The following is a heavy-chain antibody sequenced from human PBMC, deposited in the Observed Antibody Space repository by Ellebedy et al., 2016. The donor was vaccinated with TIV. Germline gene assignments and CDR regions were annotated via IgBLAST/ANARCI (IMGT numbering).Heavy chain of an antibody. CDR1: GFTFSSYG. Sequence: GESLKISCAASGFTFSSYGMHWVRQAPGKGLEWVAVIWYDGSNKYYADSVKGRFTISRDNSKNTLYLQMNSLRAEDTAVYYCARESMVRGVIRRGYAMDVWGQGTTVTVSS. CDR3: ARESMVRGVIRRGYAMDV. V-gene: IGHV3-33*01. J-gene: IGHJ6*02. CDR2: IWYDGSNK. D-gene: IGHD3-10*01.